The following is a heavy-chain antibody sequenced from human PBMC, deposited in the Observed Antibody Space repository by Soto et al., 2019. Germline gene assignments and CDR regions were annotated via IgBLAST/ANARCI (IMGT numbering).Heavy chain of an antibody. CDR3: ARRAVSSGWYATWYFDL. D-gene: IGHD6-19*01. Sequence: EVQLVESGGGLVQPGGSLRLSCAASGFTFSSYWMHWVRQAPGKGLVWVSRINSDGSSTSYADSVKDRFTISRDNAKNTLYLQMNSLRAEDTAVYYCARRAVSSGWYATWYFDLWGRGTLVTVSS. CDR1: GFTFSSYW. CDR2: INSDGSST. J-gene: IGHJ2*01. V-gene: IGHV3-74*01.